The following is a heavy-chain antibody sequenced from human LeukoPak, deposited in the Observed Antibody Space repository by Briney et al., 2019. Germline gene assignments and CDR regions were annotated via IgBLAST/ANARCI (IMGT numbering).Heavy chain of an antibody. CDR1: GFIFSIYW. D-gene: IGHD5-24*01. CDR3: TRVGYIDEGIDY. CDR2: IDQDGREK. Sequence: TGGSLRLSCAASGFIFSIYWMSWVRQAPGKGLEWVANIDQDGREKPLVDSVKGRFTISRDNAKNSLYLQMNSLRAEDTAIYYCTRVGYIDEGIDYWGQGTLVTVSS. V-gene: IGHV3-7*04. J-gene: IGHJ4*02.